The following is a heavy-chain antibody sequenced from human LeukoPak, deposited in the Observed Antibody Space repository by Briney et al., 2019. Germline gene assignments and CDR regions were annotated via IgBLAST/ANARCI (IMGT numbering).Heavy chain of an antibody. Sequence: GGSLRLSCAASGFXFSSYAISWVRQAPGKGLEWVSTLSGSGGGTYYADSVKGRFTISRDNSKTTLYLQMNSLRAEDTAVYYCAKDSSRGIVARGNWFAPWGQGTLVTVSS. J-gene: IGHJ5*02. CDR3: AKDSSRGIVARGNWFAP. CDR2: LSGSGGGT. CDR1: GFXFSSYA. V-gene: IGHV3-23*01. D-gene: IGHD3-16*02.